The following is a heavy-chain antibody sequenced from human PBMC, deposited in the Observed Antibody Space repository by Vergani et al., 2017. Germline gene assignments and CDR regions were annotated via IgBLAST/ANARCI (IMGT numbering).Heavy chain of an antibody. V-gene: IGHV1-69*12. CDR3: VRPGDDYRNMITYFLDY. D-gene: IGHD3-16*01. CDR2: IIPMFGTA. J-gene: IGHJ4*02. Sequence: QVQLVQSGAEVKKPGSSVKVSCKASGGTFSSYAISWVRQAPGQGLEWMGGIIPMFGTAKYAQKLQGRVTITADESTRTAYMELSSLRSDDTAVYYCVRPGDDYRNMITYFLDYWGQGSLVSVSS. CDR1: GGTFSSYA.